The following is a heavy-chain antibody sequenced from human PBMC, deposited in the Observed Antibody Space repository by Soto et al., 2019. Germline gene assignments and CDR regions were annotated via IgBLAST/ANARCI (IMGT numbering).Heavy chain of an antibody. V-gene: IGHV4-39*01. CDR3: ARLPHCNAGGCIFDS. J-gene: IGHJ4*02. Sequence: SETLSLTCTVSGGSISSSSYYWAWIRQPPGKGPEWIGSIYYSGRTYYTGSLRSRLTMSVDTSKNQFSLNVNSVTAADTAVYYCARLPHCNAGGCIFDSWGQGILVTVSS. CDR2: IYYSGRT. D-gene: IGHD2-15*01. CDR1: GGSISSSSYY.